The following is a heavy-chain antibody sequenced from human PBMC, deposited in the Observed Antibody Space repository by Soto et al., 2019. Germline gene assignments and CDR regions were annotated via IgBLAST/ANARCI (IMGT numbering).Heavy chain of an antibody. CDR1: GFTFSSYA. V-gene: IGHV3-23*01. D-gene: IGHD4-4*01. J-gene: IGHJ2*01. CDR2: ISGSGGST. CDR3: AKDESRRNRRYFDL. Sequence: EVQLLESGGGLVQPGGSLRLSCAASGFTFSSYAMYWVRQAPGKGLEWVSVISGSGGSTYYADSVKGRFTISRDNSMSTLYLQMSGLRAEDTAVYYCAKDESRRNRRYFDLWGRGTLVTVSS.